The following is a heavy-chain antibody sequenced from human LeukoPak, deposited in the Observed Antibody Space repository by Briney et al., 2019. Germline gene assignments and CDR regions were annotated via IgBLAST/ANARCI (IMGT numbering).Heavy chain of an antibody. J-gene: IGHJ4*02. CDR1: GGSISSYY. CDR2: IYYSGST. CDR3: ARGGSSGFDLDY. V-gene: IGHV4-59*01. Sequence: PSETLSLTCTVSGGSISSYYWSWIRQPPGKGLEWIGYIYYSGSTNYNPSLKSRVTISVDTSKNQFSLKLSSVTAADTAVYYCARGGSSGFDLDYRGQGTLVTVSS. D-gene: IGHD6-19*01.